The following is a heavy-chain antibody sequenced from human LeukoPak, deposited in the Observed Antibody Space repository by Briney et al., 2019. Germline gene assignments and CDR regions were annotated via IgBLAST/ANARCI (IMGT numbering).Heavy chain of an antibody. CDR1: GYTFTGYY. CDR3: ARVFSFDSSGWYFFDY. V-gene: IGHV1-2*02. CDR2: VNPNSGGT. D-gene: IGHD6-19*01. Sequence: ASVKVSCTASGYTFTGYYMHWVRQAPGQGLEWMGWVNPNSGGTNYAQKFQGRVTMTRDTSISAAYMELSRLRSDDTAVYYCARVFSFDSSGWYFFDYWGQGTLVTVSS. J-gene: IGHJ4*02.